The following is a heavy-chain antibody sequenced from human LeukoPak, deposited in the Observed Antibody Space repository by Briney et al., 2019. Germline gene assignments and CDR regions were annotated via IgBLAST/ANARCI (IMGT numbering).Heavy chain of an antibody. CDR3: ANIQMGQWLALTGAFDI. J-gene: IGHJ3*02. V-gene: IGHV3-48*03. D-gene: IGHD6-19*01. Sequence: PGGSLRLSCAASGFTFSSYEMNWVRQAPGKGLEWISYISSSGSTIYYADSVKGRFTISRDNSKNTLYLQMNSLRAEDTAVYYCANIQMGQWLALTGAFDIWGQGTMVTVSS. CDR2: ISSSGSTI. CDR1: GFTFSSYE.